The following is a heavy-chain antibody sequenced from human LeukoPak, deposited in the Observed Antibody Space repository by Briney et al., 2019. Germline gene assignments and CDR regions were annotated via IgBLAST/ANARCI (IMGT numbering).Heavy chain of an antibody. CDR1: GGSFSGYY. V-gene: IGHV4-34*01. J-gene: IGHJ5*02. CDR2: INHSGST. D-gene: IGHD3-3*01. CDR3: ARGLFGVVIIGYNWFDP. Sequence: SETLSLTCAVYGGSFSGYYWSSIRQPPGKGLEWIGEINHSGSTNYNPSLKSRVTISVDTSKNQFSLKMSSVTAADTAVYYCARGLFGVVIIGYNWFDPWGQGTLVTVSS.